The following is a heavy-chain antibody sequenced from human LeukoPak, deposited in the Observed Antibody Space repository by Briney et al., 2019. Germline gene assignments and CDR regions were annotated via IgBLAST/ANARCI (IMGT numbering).Heavy chain of an antibody. Sequence: PGGSLRLSCAASGFTFSSYSMNWVRQAPGKGLEWVSSISSSSSYIYYADSVKGRFTISRDNAKNSLYLQMNSLRAEDTAVYYCAIEIAAAAPYDYWGQGTLVTVSS. CDR1: GFTFSSYS. D-gene: IGHD6-13*01. CDR3: AIEIAAAAPYDY. V-gene: IGHV3-21*01. J-gene: IGHJ4*02. CDR2: ISSSSSYI.